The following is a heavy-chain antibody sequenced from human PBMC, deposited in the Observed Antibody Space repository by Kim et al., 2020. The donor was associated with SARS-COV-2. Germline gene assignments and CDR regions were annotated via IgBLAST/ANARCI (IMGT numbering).Heavy chain of an antibody. CDR2: ISWNSGSI. Sequence: GGSLRLSCAASGFTFDDYAMHWVRQAPGKGLEWVSGISWNSGSIGYADSVKGRFTISRDNAKNSLYLQMNSLRAEDTALYYCAKLLDFPYWVQGTLVTVS. V-gene: IGHV3-9*01. CDR1: GFTFDDYA. D-gene: IGHD3-10*01. CDR3: AKLLDFPY. J-gene: IGHJ4*02.